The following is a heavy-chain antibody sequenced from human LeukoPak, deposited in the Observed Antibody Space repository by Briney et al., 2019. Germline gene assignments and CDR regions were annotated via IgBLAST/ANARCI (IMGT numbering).Heavy chain of an antibody. CDR3: ARRAYDWYFDL. Sequence: NPSETLSLTCTVSGGSISSYYWSWIRQPPGKGLEWIGYIYYSGNTDYNPSLKSRVTISVDTSKNQFSLKLSSVTAADTAVYYCARRAYDWYFDLWGRGTLVTVSS. V-gene: IGHV4-59*08. CDR2: IYYSGNT. CDR1: GGSISSYY. D-gene: IGHD5-12*01. J-gene: IGHJ2*01.